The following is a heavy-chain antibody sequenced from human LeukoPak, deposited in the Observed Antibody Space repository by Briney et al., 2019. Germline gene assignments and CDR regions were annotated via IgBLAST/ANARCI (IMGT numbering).Heavy chain of an antibody. CDR2: ISAYNGNT. D-gene: IGHD3-22*01. CDR1: GYTLPSYG. V-gene: IGHV1-18*01. Sequence: ASVKVSCKASGYTLPSYGISWVRQAPAQGLEWMGWISAYNGNTNYAQKLQGRVTMTTDTSTSTAYMELRSLRSDDTAVYYCAREVVVNPLTDLDAFDIWGQGTMVTVSS. CDR3: AREVVVNPLTDLDAFDI. J-gene: IGHJ3*02.